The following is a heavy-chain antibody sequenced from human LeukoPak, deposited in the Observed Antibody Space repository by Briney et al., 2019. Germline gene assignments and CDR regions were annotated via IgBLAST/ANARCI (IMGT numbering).Heavy chain of an antibody. CDR3: ARNRATDY. J-gene: IGHJ4*02. CDR1: GFTFSSYS. D-gene: IGHD3-10*01. Sequence: PGGSPRLSCAASGFTFSSYSMNWVRQAPGKGLEWVSYISSSSSTIYYADSVKGRFTISRDNAKNSLYLQMNSLRAEDTAVYYCARNRATDYWGQGTLVTVSS. V-gene: IGHV3-48*01. CDR2: ISSSSSTI.